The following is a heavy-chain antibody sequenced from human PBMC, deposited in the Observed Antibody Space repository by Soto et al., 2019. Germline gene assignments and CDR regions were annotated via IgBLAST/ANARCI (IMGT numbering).Heavy chain of an antibody. Sequence: QLQLQESGPGLVEPSETLSLTCTVSGGSISSSSYYWGWIRQPPGKGLEWIGSIYYSGSTYYNPCLKSRVTISVDTSKHQFSLKLSSVTAADTAVYYCARRPSPLRSGPNWFDPWGQGTLVTVSS. CDR2: IYYSGST. J-gene: IGHJ5*02. D-gene: IGHD3-3*01. V-gene: IGHV4-39*01. CDR3: ARRPSPLRSGPNWFDP. CDR1: GGSISSSSYY.